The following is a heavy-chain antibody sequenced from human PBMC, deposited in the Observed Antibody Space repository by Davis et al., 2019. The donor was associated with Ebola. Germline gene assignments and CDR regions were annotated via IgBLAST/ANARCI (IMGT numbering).Heavy chain of an antibody. J-gene: IGHJ6*02. V-gene: IGHV3-30-3*01. Sequence: PGGSLRLSCAASGFTLSSYAMHWVRQAPGKGLEWVAVISYDGSNKYYADSVKGRFTISRDNSKNTLYLQMNSLRAEDTAVYYCARVLGQYGYYYYGMDVWGQGTTVTVSS. CDR2: ISYDGSNK. D-gene: IGHD2-8*01. CDR1: GFTLSSYA. CDR3: ARVLGQYGYYYYGMDV.